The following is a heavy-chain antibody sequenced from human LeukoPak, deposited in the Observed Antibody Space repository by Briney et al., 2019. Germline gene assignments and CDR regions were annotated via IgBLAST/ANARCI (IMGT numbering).Heavy chain of an antibody. CDR2: IRYDGSNK. Sequence: GGSLRLSCAASGFTFSSYGMHWVRQAPGKGLEWVAFIRYDGSNKYYADSVKGRFTISRDNSKNTLYLQMNSPRAEDTAVYYCAKSLLTLGIATSDPWGQGTLVTVSS. J-gene: IGHJ5*02. V-gene: IGHV3-30*02. CDR3: AKSLLTLGIATSDP. CDR1: GFTFSSYG. D-gene: IGHD6-13*01.